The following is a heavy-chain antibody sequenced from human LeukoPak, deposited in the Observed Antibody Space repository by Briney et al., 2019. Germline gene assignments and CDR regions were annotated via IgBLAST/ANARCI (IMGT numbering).Heavy chain of an antibody. CDR2: TRYDGSNK. CDR3: VVYSSSWYGPQDYFDY. J-gene: IGHJ4*02. D-gene: IGHD6-13*01. V-gene: IGHV3-30*02. CDR1: GFTFSSYG. Sequence: GGSLRLSCAASGFTFSSYGMHWFRQAPGKGLEWVAFTRYDGSNKYYADSVKGRFTISRDNSKNTLYLQMNSLRAEDTAVYYCVVYSSSWYGPQDYFDYWGQGTLVTVSS.